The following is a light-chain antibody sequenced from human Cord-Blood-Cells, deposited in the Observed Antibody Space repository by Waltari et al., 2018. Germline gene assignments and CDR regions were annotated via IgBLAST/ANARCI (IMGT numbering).Light chain of an antibody. CDR2: GNS. V-gene: IGLV1-40*01. Sequence: QSVPTQPPSASGAPGQRVTISCTWSSSHICACSDVHLYQQLPGTDPKLLIYGNSNRPEGVPDRFSGSKSGNSASLAIAGLQAEDEADYYFQSYDSSLSGLYVFGTGTKVTVL. J-gene: IGLJ1*01. CDR3: QSYDSSLSGLYV. CDR1: SSHICACSD.